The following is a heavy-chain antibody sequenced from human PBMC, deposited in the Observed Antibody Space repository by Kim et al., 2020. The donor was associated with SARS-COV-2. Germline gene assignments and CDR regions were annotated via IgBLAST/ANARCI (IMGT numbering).Heavy chain of an antibody. CDR3: AREPRSSWYYFDY. Sequence: YADSVKGRFTISRDNSKNTLYLQMNRLRAEDTAVYYCAREPRSSWYYFDYWGQGTLVTVSS. D-gene: IGHD6-13*01. J-gene: IGHJ4*02. V-gene: IGHV3-33*01.